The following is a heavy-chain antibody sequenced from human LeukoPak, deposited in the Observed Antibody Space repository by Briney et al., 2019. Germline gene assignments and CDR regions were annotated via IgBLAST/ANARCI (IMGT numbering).Heavy chain of an antibody. CDR2: IIPIFGTA. J-gene: IGHJ4*02. CDR1: GGTFSSYA. D-gene: IGHD3-22*01. V-gene: IGHV1-69*05. CDR3: ARDYYDSRFRVY. Sequence: ASVKVSCKASGGTFSSYAISWVRQAPGPGLEWMGRIIPIFGTANYAQKFQGRVTITTDESTSTAYMELSSLRSEDTAVYYCARDYYDSRFRVYWGQGTLVTVSS.